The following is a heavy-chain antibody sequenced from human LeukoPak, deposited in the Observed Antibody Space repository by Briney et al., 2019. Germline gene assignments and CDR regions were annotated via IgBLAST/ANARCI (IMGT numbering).Heavy chain of an antibody. CDR1: GFTFSSHG. J-gene: IGHJ4*02. CDR2: ISGSGGST. D-gene: IGHD1-7*01. V-gene: IGHV3-23*01. CDR3: AKVLVGTICFEY. Sequence: GGTLRLSCAASGFTFSSHGMSWVRQAPGKGLEWVSAISGSGGSTYYADSVKGRFTMSRDNSKNTLYLQMNSLRAEDTAVYYCAKVLVGTICFEYWGQGTLVTVSS.